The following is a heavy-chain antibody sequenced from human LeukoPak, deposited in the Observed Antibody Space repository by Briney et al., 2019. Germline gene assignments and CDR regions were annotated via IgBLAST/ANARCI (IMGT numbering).Heavy chain of an antibody. V-gene: IGHV3-21*01. CDR3: ARHLDCGGDCSPSSGYYMDV. CDR2: ISSSSSYI. D-gene: IGHD2-21*01. Sequence: GGSLRLSCAASGFTFSSYNMNWVRQAPGKGLEWVSSISSSSSYIYYADSVKGRFTISRDNAKNSLYLQMNSLRAEDTAVYYCARHLDCGGDCSPSSGYYMDVWGKGTTVTVSS. J-gene: IGHJ6*03. CDR1: GFTFSSYN.